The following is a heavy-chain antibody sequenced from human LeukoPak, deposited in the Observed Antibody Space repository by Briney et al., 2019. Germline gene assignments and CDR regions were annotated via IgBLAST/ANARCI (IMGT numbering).Heavy chain of an antibody. CDR1: GGSINNYY. Sequence: PSETLSLTCSVSGGSINNYYWSWMRQPAGKGLEWIGRIYTSGSTNYNPSLKSRVTMSVDTSENQFSLKLSSVTAADTAVYYCARHSAHSSTNDAFDMWGQGTLVIVSS. V-gene: IGHV4-4*07. CDR2: IYTSGST. D-gene: IGHD6-13*01. CDR3: ARHSAHSSTNDAFDM. J-gene: IGHJ3*02.